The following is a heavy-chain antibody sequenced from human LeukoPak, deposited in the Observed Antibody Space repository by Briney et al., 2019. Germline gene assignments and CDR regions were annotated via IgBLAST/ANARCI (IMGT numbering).Heavy chain of an antibody. J-gene: IGHJ4*02. D-gene: IGHD6-19*01. CDR3: AKVHSSGWYYFDY. CDR1: GFTFDDYA. Sequence: PGRSLRLSCAASGFTFDDYAMHWVRQAPGKGLEWVSGISWNSGSIGYADSVKGRFTLSRDNAKNSLYLQMNSLRAEDTALYYCAKVHSSGWYYFDYWGQGTLVTVSS. V-gene: IGHV3-9*01. CDR2: ISWNSGSI.